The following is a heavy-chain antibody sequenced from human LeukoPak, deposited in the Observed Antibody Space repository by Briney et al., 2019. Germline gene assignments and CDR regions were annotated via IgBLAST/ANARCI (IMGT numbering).Heavy chain of an antibody. D-gene: IGHD1-7*01. J-gene: IGHJ4*02. CDR2: IYYSGST. CDR1: GGSISSYY. Sequence: SETLSLTCTVSGGSISSYYWSWIRQPPGKGLEWIGYIYYSGSTNYNPSLKSRVTISVDTSKNQFSLKLSSVTAADTAVYYCARSESSWNSPLFDYWGQGTLVTVSS. CDR3: ARSESSWNSPLFDY. V-gene: IGHV4-59*08.